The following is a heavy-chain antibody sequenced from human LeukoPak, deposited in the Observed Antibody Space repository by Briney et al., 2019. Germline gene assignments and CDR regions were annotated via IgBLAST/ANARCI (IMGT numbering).Heavy chain of an antibody. Sequence: SVKVSCKASGGTFSSYAISWVRQAPGQGLEWMGGIIPIFGTANYAQKFQGRVTITADKSTSTAYMELSSLRSEDTAVYYCARALPPYYYGSGSQFDYWGQGTLVTVSS. CDR2: IIPIFGTA. D-gene: IGHD3-10*01. J-gene: IGHJ4*02. CDR1: GGTFSSYA. CDR3: ARALPPYYYGSGSQFDY. V-gene: IGHV1-69*06.